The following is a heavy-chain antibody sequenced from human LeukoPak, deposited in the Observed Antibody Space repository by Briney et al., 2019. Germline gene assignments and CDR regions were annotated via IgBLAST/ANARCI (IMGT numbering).Heavy chain of an antibody. V-gene: IGHV3-7*01. J-gene: IGHJ4*02. D-gene: IGHD1-20*01. CDR3: GRVPIITGIDY. Sequence: GGSLRLSCAASGFTFSSYWMSWVRQAPGKGLEWVANIKRDGSEKYYVDSVKGRFTISRDNAKNSLHLQMNSLRAEDTAVYYCGRVPIITGIDYWGQGTLVIVSS. CDR1: GFTFSSYW. CDR2: IKRDGSEK.